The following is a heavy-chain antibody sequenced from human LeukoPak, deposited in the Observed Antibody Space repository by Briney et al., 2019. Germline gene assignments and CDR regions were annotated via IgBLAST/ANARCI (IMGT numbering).Heavy chain of an antibody. CDR2: IIGNGVST. CDR3: AKCVYSNIYYWFDP. D-gene: IGHD6-13*01. Sequence: PGGSLRLSCAASGFTFEDYGMHWVRQAPGKGLEWVSLIIGNGVSTYYADSVKGRFTISRDNSKNSLYLQMNSLRTEDTALYYCAKCVYSNIYYWFDPWGQGTLVSVSS. CDR1: GFTFEDYG. V-gene: IGHV3-43*02. J-gene: IGHJ5*02.